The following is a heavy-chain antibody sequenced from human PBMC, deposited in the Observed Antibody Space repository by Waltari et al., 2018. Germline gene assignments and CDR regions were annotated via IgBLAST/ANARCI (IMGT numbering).Heavy chain of an antibody. Sequence: VQLVESGGGLVQPGGSLRLSCAASGFTFSSYWMPWVRQAPGKGLEWVAVIWYDGSNKYYADSVKGRFTISRDKSKNTLYLEMNSLRAEDTAIYYCAGFYHDSSGYYPGGFDYWGQGTLVTVSS. V-gene: IGHV3-33*08. CDR3: AGFYHDSSGYYPGGFDY. D-gene: IGHD3-22*01. CDR2: IWYDGSNK. CDR1: GFTFSSYW. J-gene: IGHJ4*02.